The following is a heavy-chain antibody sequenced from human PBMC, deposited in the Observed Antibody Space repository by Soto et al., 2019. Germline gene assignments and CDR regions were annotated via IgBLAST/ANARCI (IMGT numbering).Heavy chain of an antibody. CDR2: IDSDGSRT. Sequence: EVQLVESGGGLVQPGGSLRLSCAASGLTFSRHWMHWVRQAPGKGLVWVSRIDSDGSRTNYADSVKGRFTISRDNAKNTVYLQMNSLRVAETAVYYCARGVRGAYVLDIWGQGKMVTVAS. J-gene: IGHJ3*02. CDR1: GLTFSRHW. D-gene: IGHD3-10*02. CDR3: ARGVRGAYVLDI. V-gene: IGHV3-74*01.